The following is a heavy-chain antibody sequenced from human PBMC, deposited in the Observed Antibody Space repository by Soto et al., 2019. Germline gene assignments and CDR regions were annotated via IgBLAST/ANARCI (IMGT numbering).Heavy chain of an antibody. CDR1: GFPLKSFS. D-gene: IGHD2-15*01. V-gene: IGHV3-48*02. CDR3: VRARSDSLMDV. Sequence: GGSLRLSCAGSGFPLKSFSMNVVRQAPGKGLEWVSYISRSRSTIYYADSVKGRFTISRDDDKNSLYLQMNSLRDDDTAEYYCVRARSDSLMDVWGQGTTVTVSS. J-gene: IGHJ6*02. CDR2: ISRSRSTI.